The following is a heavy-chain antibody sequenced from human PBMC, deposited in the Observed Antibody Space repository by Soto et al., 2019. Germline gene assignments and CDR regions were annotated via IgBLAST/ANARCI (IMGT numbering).Heavy chain of an antibody. Sequence: PSETLSLTCTVSGGFVSSASYFWSWIRQPPGKGLEWIGYIYYSGSPNYSPSLESRVTISEDTSKNQFSLKLSSVTAADTAIYYCAGGRDDYNGWYFDLWGRGTLVT. J-gene: IGHJ2*01. V-gene: IGHV4-61*01. CDR2: IYYSGSP. CDR3: AGGRDDYNGWYFDL. D-gene: IGHD4-4*01. CDR1: GGFVSSASYF.